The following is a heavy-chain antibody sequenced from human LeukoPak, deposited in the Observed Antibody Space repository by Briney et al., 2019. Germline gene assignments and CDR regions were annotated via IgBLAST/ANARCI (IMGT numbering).Heavy chain of an antibody. J-gene: IGHJ5*02. CDR1: GGSISSGGYY. D-gene: IGHD3-3*01. Sequence: PSETLSLTCSVSGGSISSGGYYWSWIRQPPGKGLEWIGYIYHSGSTYYNPSLKSRVTISVDRSKNQFSLKLSSVTAADTAVYYCARSPDFWSGYRYPARYNWFDPWGQGTLVTVSS. CDR2: IYHSGST. V-gene: IGHV4-30-2*01. CDR3: ARSPDFWSGYRYPARYNWFDP.